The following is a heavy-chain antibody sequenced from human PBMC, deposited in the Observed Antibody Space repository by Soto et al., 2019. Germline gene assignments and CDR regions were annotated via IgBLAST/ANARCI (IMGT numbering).Heavy chain of an antibody. CDR2: ISSSGSAI. Sequence: EVHLVESGGGLLQPGGSLRLSCAASGFTFSRYSMNWVRQAPGKGLEWVSYISSSGSAIYYADSVKGRFTISRDNAKNSLYLQMNSLRDEDTAVYYCALRGKDGNWLDSWGQGTLVTVSS. V-gene: IGHV3-48*02. J-gene: IGHJ5*01. CDR1: GFTFSRYS. D-gene: IGHD2-15*01. CDR3: ALRGKDGNWLDS.